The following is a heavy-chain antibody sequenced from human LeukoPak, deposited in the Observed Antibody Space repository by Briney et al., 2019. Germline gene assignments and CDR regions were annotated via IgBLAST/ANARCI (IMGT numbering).Heavy chain of an antibody. Sequence: PGGSLRLSCVASGFIFNPYEMHWVRQAPGKGLEWMASIRYDGNFEYYADSVKGRFSISRDNSQNTLFLRINSLREEDTAIYYCAKEENAMDVWGKGTTVTVSS. D-gene: IGHD2/OR15-2a*01. CDR1: GFIFNPYE. CDR3: AKEENAMDV. CDR2: IRYDGNFE. J-gene: IGHJ6*03. V-gene: IGHV3-30*02.